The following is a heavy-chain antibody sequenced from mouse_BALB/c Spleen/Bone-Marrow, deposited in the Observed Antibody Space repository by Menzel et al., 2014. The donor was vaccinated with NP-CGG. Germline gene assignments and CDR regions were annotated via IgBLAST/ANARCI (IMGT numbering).Heavy chain of an antibody. CDR1: GFTFSSYA. CDR3: AREGYAGQMDY. Sequence: EVKLMESGGGLVKPRGSLKLSCAASGFTFSSYAMSWVRQSPEKRLEWVAEISSGGSYTYYPDTVTGRFTISRDNAKNTLYLEMSSLRSEDTAMCYCAREGYAGQMDYWGQGTSVTVSS. D-gene: IGHD2-2*01. J-gene: IGHJ4*01. V-gene: IGHV5-9-4*01. CDR2: ISSGGSYT.